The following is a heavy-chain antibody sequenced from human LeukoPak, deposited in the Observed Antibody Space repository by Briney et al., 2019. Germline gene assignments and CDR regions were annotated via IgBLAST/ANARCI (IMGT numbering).Heavy chain of an antibody. Sequence: SGGSLRLSCAASGFTFNTYWMHWVRQAPGKGLVWVAHINPDGSETNYADSVTGRFTISRDNAKNTLYLQMNSLRAEDTAVYYCARGPVRKDSYWGQGTLVTVSS. CDR1: GFTFNTYW. J-gene: IGHJ4*02. V-gene: IGHV3-74*01. CDR2: INPDGSET. CDR3: ARGPVRKDSY. D-gene: IGHD3-10*01.